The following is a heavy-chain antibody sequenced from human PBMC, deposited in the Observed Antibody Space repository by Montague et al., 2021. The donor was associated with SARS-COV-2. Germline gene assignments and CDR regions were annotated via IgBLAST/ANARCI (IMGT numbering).Heavy chain of an antibody. J-gene: IGHJ5*02. D-gene: IGHD6-13*01. CDR1: GFTFSSYE. CDR2: ISSGGSTI. V-gene: IGHV3-48*03. CDR3: EEGDYSSSWRDYWFDP. Sequence: SLRLSCAASGFTFSSYEMNWVRQAPGKGLEWVSYISSGGSTIYYADSVKGRFTISRDNAKNSLYLQMNSLRAEDTAVYYCEEGDYSSSWRDYWFDPWGQGTLVTVS.